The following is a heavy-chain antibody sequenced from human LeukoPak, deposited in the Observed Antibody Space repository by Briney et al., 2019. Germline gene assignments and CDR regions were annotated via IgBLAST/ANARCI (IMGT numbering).Heavy chain of an antibody. D-gene: IGHD5-18*01. CDR1: GGSISSGDYH. Sequence: SQTLSLTCTVSGGSISSGDYHWSWIRQPPGQGLEWIGYIYYSGSTYYNPSLKSRVTVSVDTSKNQFSLKLSSVTAADTAVYYCASLVDTAMVDDDAFDIWGQGTMVTVSS. J-gene: IGHJ3*02. CDR3: ASLVDTAMVDDDAFDI. CDR2: IYYSGST. V-gene: IGHV4-30-4*01.